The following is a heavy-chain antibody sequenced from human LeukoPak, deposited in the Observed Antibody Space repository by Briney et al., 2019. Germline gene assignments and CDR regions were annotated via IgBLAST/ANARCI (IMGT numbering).Heavy chain of an antibody. CDR1: GFTFSSYG. J-gene: IGHJ4*02. CDR3: AKEEYYYDSSSGFDY. D-gene: IGHD3-22*01. Sequence: PGGSLRLSCAASGFTFSSYGMHWVRQAPGKGLEWVAFIRYDGSNKYYADSVKGRFTISRDNSKKTLYLQMNSLRAEDTAVYYCAKEEYYYDSSSGFDYWGQGTLVTVSS. V-gene: IGHV3-30*02. CDR2: IRYDGSNK.